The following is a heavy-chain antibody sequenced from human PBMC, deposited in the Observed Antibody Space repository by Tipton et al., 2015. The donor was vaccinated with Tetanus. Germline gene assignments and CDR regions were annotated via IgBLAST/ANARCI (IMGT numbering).Heavy chain of an antibody. CDR2: TWSPGGNI. Sequence: RSLRLSCAASGFTFNTYAMSWVRQAPGKGLEWVAVTWSPGGNIYYAESVKGRCAVSRDNYKNTVYLQMNSLSAEDTAVYYCARDGDTSGHYGIFDACGQGTLLIVSS. D-gene: IGHD3-22*01. CDR1: GFTFNTYA. CDR3: ARDGDTSGHYGIFDA. J-gene: IGHJ4*02. V-gene: IGHV3-33*08.